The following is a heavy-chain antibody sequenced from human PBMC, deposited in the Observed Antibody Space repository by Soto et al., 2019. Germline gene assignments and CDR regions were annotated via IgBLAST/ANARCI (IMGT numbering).Heavy chain of an antibody. CDR3: ARSYCSGGSCYGYFDS. CDR1: GFTFSSYA. D-gene: IGHD2-15*01. Sequence: GGSLRLSCAASGFTFSSYAMNWVRQAPGKGLEWVSVISGSGGSTYYADSVKGRFTISRDNSNSTLYLQMSSLRAEDTAIYFCARSYCSGGSCYGYFDSWGQGTLVTVSS. J-gene: IGHJ4*02. V-gene: IGHV3-23*01. CDR2: ISGSGGST.